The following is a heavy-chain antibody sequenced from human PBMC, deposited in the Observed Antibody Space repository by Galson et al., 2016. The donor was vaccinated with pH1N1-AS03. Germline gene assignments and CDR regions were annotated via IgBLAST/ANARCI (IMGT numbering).Heavy chain of an antibody. CDR2: FYPSDSDA. V-gene: IGHV5-51*01. CDR3: ARHASPTILSYHFDY. D-gene: IGHD2-2*01. CDR1: GYLFTNYW. J-gene: IGHJ4*02. Sequence: QSGAEVKQPGESLRTSCKTSGYLFTNYWIGWVRQMPGKGLEWMGIFYPSDSDARYSPSFQGQVTFSADKSTATAYLQWSTLKAADTAIYYCARHASPTILSYHFDYWGRGTLVTVSS.